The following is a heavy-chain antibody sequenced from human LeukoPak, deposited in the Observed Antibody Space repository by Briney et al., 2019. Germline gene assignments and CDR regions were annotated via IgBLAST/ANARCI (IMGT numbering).Heavy chain of an antibody. J-gene: IGHJ4*02. D-gene: IGHD3-22*01. CDR2: IIPIFGTA. CDR3: ARVDYDSSGYYYEGY. V-gene: IGHV1-69*05. CDR1: GGTFSSYA. Sequence: ASVKVSCKASGGTFSSYAISWVRQAPGQGLEWMGRIIPIFGTANYAQKFQGRVTITTDESTSTAYMELSSLRFEDTAVYYCARVDYDSSGYYYEGYWGQGTLVTVSS.